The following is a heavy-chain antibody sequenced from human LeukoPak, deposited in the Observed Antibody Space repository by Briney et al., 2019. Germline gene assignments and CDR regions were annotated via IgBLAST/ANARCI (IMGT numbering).Heavy chain of an antibody. CDR1: GFTFSSYA. J-gene: IGHJ4*02. CDR2: IRGSGAST. CDR3: AEDSAGTTPYSFDY. V-gene: IGHV3-23*01. D-gene: IGHD2/OR15-2a*01. Sequence: GGSLRLSCAASGFTFSSYAMSWVRQAPGKGLKGVSAIRGSGASTYYADSVNGRFTISRDNSKNTLYMQMNSLRAEDTAVYYCAEDSAGTTPYSFDYWSQGTLVTVSS.